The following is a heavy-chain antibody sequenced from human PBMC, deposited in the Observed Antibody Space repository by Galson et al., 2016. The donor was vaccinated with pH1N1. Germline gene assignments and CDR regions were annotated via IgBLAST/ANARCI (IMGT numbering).Heavy chain of an antibody. CDR2: ITSGDRK. CDR3: ARVRLVLPGEPTGYFGL. Sequence: SLRLSCAASGFIFSSYGMNWVRQAPGKGLEWVSTITSGDRKFYVDSVEGRFTISRDNSKNILYLQMNNLRAEDTATYYCARVRLVLPGEPTGYFGLWGQGALVTVSS. CDR1: GFIFSSYG. D-gene: IGHD3-9*01. J-gene: IGHJ4*02. V-gene: IGHV3-23*01.